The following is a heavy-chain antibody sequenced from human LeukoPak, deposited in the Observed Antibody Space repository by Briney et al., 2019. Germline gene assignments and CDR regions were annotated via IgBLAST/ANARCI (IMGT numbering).Heavy chain of an antibody. D-gene: IGHD2-15*01. CDR1: GGSISSYY. V-gene: IGHV4-59*01. Sequence: SETLSLTCTVSGGSISSYYWSWIRQPPGKGLEWIGYIYYSGSTNYNPSLKSRVTISVDTSKNQFSLKLSSVTAADTAVYYCARAIAGNYFDYWGQGTLVTVSS. CDR3: ARAIAGNYFDY. J-gene: IGHJ4*02. CDR2: IYYSGST.